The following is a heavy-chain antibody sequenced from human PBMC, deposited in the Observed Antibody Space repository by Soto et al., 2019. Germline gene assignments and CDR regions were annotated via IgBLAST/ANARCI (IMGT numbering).Heavy chain of an antibody. D-gene: IGHD3-9*01. Sequence: EVQLVESGGGLVQPGGSLRLSCVASGFTVSSNYMSWVRQAPGKGLEWVSVIYSGGSTYYADSVKGRFTISRHNSKNTLYLQMNSLRAEDTAVYYCASTRYFDWLFAFDYWGQGTLVTVSS. CDR1: GFTVSSNY. CDR2: IYSGGST. V-gene: IGHV3-53*04. J-gene: IGHJ4*02. CDR3: ASTRYFDWLFAFDY.